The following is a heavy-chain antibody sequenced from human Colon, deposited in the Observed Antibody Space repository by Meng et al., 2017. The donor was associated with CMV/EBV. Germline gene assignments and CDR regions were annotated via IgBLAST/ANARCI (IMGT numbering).Heavy chain of an antibody. CDR2: IYGDNTT. D-gene: IGHD2-21*02. V-gene: IGHV3-66*02. CDR1: GFSVSSNY. J-gene: IGHJ6*02. CDR3: ARDFGDQNSDSYYGMDV. Sequence: GGSLRLSCAASGFSVSSNYMNWVRQAPGKGLEWVSVIYGDNTTHYADSVKGRFTISIDSSKNIVFLQMNNLRGEDTAVYFCARDFGDQNSDSYYGMDVWGQGTTVTVS.